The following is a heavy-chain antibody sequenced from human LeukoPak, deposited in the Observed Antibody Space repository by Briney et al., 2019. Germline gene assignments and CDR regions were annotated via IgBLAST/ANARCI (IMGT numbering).Heavy chain of an antibody. V-gene: IGHV3-15*01. CDR3: TTGFHSSSWYGYYESYFDY. CDR1: GFTFSNAW. CDR2: IKSKTDGGTT. D-gene: IGHD6-13*01. Sequence: GGSLRLSCSVSGFTFSNAWMSWVRQAPGKGLEWVGRIKSKTDGGTTDYAAPVKGRFTISRDDSKNTLYLQMNSLKTEDTAVYYCTTGFHSSSWYGYYESYFDYWGQGTLVTVSS. J-gene: IGHJ4*02.